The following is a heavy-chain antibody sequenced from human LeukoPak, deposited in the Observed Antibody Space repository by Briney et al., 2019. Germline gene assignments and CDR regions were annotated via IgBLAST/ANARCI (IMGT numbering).Heavy chain of an antibody. CDR1: GGSVSSGSCY. J-gene: IGHJ3*02. V-gene: IGHV4-61*01. Sequence: PSETLSLTCTVSGGSVSSGSCYWSWIRQPPGKGLEWIGYIYYSGSTNYNPSLKSRVTMSVDTSKNQFSLKLSSVTAADTAVYYCARADCSGGSCYAFDIWGQGTMVTVSS. CDR3: ARADCSGGSCYAFDI. CDR2: IYYSGST. D-gene: IGHD2-15*01.